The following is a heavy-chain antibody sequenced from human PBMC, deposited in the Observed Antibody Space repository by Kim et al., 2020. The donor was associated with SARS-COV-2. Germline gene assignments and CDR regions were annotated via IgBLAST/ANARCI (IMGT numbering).Heavy chain of an antibody. V-gene: IGHV4-30-4*01. Sequence: SETLSLTCAVSGDSFSSVAYYWSWIRRPPGRGLEWIGYISYSGSKYFNPSLQSRVTMSVDTSKNQFSLHLSSVTAADTAVYFCARDQGGRYVDYWGQGAL. CDR2: ISYSGSK. J-gene: IGHJ4*02. CDR3: ARDQGGRYVDY. CDR1: GDSFSSVAYY. D-gene: IGHD1-1*01.